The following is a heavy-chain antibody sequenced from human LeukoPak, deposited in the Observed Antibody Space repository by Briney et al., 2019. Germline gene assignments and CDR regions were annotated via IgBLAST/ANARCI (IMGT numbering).Heavy chain of an antibody. D-gene: IGHD2-21*02. CDR2: ISSSSSYI. J-gene: IGHJ4*02. Sequence: PEGSLRLSCAASGFTFSSYSMNWVRQAPGKGLEWVSSISSSSSYIYYADSVKGRFTISRDNAKNSLYLQMNSLRAEDTAVYYCARAFGGDYGRGPFDYWGQGTLVTVSS. CDR3: ARAFGGDYGRGPFDY. V-gene: IGHV3-21*01. CDR1: GFTFSSYS.